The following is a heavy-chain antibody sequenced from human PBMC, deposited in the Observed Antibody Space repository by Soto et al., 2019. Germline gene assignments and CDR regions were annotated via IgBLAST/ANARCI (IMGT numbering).Heavy chain of an antibody. CDR3: AKKVNSGSGSQFFDY. D-gene: IGHD3-10*01. J-gene: IGHJ4*02. CDR2: FRSGGDDDTT. Sequence: GGSLRLSCAASGFTFSSYSMSWVRQAPGKGLEWVSGFRSGGDDDTTYYADSVRGRFTISRDNSKNTLFLQMNSLRAEDTAIYYCAKKVNSGSGSQFFDYWGQGTLVTVSP. CDR1: GFTFSSYS. V-gene: IGHV3-23*01.